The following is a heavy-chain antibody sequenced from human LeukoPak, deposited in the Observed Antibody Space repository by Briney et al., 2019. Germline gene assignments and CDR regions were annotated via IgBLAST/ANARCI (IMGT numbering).Heavy chain of an antibody. CDR3: AKDLIAAAGTGDY. J-gene: IGHJ4*02. V-gene: IGHV3-30*02. CDR2: IRYDGSNK. D-gene: IGHD6-13*01. Sequence: PGGSLRLSCAASGFTFSSYGMHWVRQAPGKGLEWVAFIRYDGSNKYYADSVKGRFTISRDNSKNTLYLQMNCLRAEDTAVYYCAKDLIAAAGTGDYWGQGTLVTVSS. CDR1: GFTFSSYG.